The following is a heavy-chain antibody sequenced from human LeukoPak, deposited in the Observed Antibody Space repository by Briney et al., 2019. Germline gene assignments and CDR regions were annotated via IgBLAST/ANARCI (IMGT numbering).Heavy chain of an antibody. CDR2: IYYSGST. D-gene: IGHD4-17*01. CDR3: ARDKTTVTDNWFDP. CDR1: GGSISSYY. Sequence: SETLSLTCTVSGGSISSYYWSWIRQPPGKGLEWIGYIYYSGSTNYNPSLKSRVTISVDTSKNQFSLKLSSVTAADTAVYYCARDKTTVTDNWFDPWGQGTLVTVSS. J-gene: IGHJ5*02. V-gene: IGHV4-59*01.